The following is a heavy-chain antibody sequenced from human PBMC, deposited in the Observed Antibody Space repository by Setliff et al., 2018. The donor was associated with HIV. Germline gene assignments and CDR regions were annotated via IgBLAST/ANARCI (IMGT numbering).Heavy chain of an antibody. CDR3: ARSPSYRSSWEYYFDY. CDR2: IYTSGST. CDR1: DDPINSFY. D-gene: IGHD6-13*01. Sequence: SETLSLTCTVSDDPINSFYWSWIRQPPGKGLEWIGYIYTSGSTNYNPSLEGRVTVSVDTSKNQFSLKLSSVTAADTAVYYCARSPSYRSSWEYYFDYWGQGILVTVSS. V-gene: IGHV4-4*09. J-gene: IGHJ4*02.